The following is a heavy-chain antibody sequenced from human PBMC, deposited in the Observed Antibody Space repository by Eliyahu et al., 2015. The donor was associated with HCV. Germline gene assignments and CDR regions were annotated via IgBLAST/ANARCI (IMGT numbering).Heavy chain of an antibody. Sequence: EVQLVESGGGLVQPGGSLRLSCAASGFTXSSYWMSWVRQAPGKGLEWVANIKQDGSEKYYVDSVKGRFTISRDNAKNSLYLQMNSLRAEDTAVYYCARGGYCTNGVCYWGGWFDYWGQGTLVTVSS. J-gene: IGHJ4*02. D-gene: IGHD2-8*01. V-gene: IGHV3-7*05. CDR2: IKQDGSEK. CDR3: ARGGYCTNGVCYWGGWFDY. CDR1: GFTXSSYW.